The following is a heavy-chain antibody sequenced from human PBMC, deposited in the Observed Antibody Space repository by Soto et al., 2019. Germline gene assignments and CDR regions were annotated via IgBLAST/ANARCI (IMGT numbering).Heavy chain of an antibody. V-gene: IGHV4-4*02. Sequence: SETLSLTCAVSGGSISISNWWSWFRQPPGKGLEWIGEIYHSGSTNYNPSLKSRVTISVDTSKNQFSLKLSSVTAADTAVYFCARRYGLSAFDIWGQGTMVTVSS. CDR1: GGSISISNW. D-gene: IGHD3-10*01. CDR3: ARRYGLSAFDI. J-gene: IGHJ3*02. CDR2: IYHSGST.